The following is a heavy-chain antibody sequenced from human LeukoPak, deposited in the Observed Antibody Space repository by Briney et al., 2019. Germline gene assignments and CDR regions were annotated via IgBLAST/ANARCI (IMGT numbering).Heavy chain of an antibody. J-gene: IGHJ4*02. Sequence: PSETLSLTCTVSGGSISSYYWSWIRQPPGKGLEWIGYIYYSGSTNYNPSLKSRVTISVDTSKNQFSLKLSSVTAAVTAVYYCARHDIAVAGYSMFDYWGQGTLVTVSS. CDR3: ARHDIAVAGYSMFDY. CDR2: IYYSGST. CDR1: GGSISSYY. V-gene: IGHV4-59*08. D-gene: IGHD6-19*01.